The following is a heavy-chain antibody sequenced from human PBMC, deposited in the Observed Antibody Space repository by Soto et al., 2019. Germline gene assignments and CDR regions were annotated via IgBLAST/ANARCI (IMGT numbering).Heavy chain of an antibody. J-gene: IGHJ6*03. D-gene: IGHD3-10*01. V-gene: IGHV1-8*01. CDR1: GYTFISYD. CDR2: MNPNSGNT. Sequence: ASVKVSCKASGYTFISYDINWVRQATGQGLEWMGWMNPNSGNTGYAQKFQGRVTMTRNTSISTAYMELSSLRSEDTAVYYCARGPDYYGSGSYYNYYYMDVWGKGTTVTVSS. CDR3: ARGPDYYGSGSYYNYYYMDV.